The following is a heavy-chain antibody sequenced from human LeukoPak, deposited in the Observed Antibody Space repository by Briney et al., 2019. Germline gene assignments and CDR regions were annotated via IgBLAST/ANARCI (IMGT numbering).Heavy chain of an antibody. Sequence: GGSLRLSCAASGFTFDDYAMHWVRQAPGKGLEWVSGISWNSGSIGYADSVKGRFTISRDNSKNTLYLEMDGLRPDDTAVYYCARDFGYWGQGTLVTVSS. CDR1: GFTFDDYA. J-gene: IGHJ4*02. CDR3: ARDFGY. D-gene: IGHD3-10*01. V-gene: IGHV3-9*01. CDR2: ISWNSGSI.